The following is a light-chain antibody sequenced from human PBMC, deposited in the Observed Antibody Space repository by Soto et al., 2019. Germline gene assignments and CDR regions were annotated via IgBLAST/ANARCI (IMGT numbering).Light chain of an antibody. CDR3: SSFATSGTTVI. J-gene: IGLJ2*01. CDR2: EVT. CDR1: NNDVGAYPY. V-gene: IGLV2-14*01. Sequence: QSVLTQPAPAPRPPAQPITISCTGTNNDVGAYPYVSWYQQHPGTAPKLIIYEVTNRPSGISDRFSGSKSGNTASLTISGLQAEDESDYYCSSFATSGTTVIFGGGTKVTVL.